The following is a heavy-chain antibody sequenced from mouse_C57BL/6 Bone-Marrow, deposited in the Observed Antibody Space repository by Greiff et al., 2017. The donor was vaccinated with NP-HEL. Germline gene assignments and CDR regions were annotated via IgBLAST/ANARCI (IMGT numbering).Heavy chain of an antibody. Sequence: EVQLQQSGAELVRPGASVKLSCTASGFNIKDDYMHWVKQRPEQGLEWIGWIDPENGDTEYASKFQGKATITADTSSNTAYLQLSSLTSEDTAVYYCTTCSRIYYGPYYAMDYWGQGTSVTVSS. V-gene: IGHV14-4*01. CDR1: GFNIKDDY. CDR2: IDPENGDT. D-gene: IGHD2-1*01. CDR3: TTCSRIYYGPYYAMDY. J-gene: IGHJ4*01.